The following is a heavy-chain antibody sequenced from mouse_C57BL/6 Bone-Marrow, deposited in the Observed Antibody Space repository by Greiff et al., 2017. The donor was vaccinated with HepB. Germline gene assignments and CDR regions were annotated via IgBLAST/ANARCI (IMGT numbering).Heavy chain of an antibody. J-gene: IGHJ3*01. CDR1: GYTFTSYW. D-gene: IGHD2-1*01. CDR2: IDPSDSYT. Sequence: VQLQQPGAELVKPGASVKLSCKASGYTFTSYWMQWVKQRPGQGLEWIGEIDPSDSYTNYNQKFKGKATLTVDTSSSTAYMQLSSLTSEDSAVYYCARKERYGNYFAWFAYWGQGTLVTVSA. V-gene: IGHV1-50*01. CDR3: ARKERYGNYFAWFAY.